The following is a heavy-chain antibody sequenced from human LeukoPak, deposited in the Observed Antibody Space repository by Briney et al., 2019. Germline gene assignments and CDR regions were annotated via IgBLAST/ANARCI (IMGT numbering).Heavy chain of an antibody. D-gene: IGHD3-22*01. CDR2: IYHSGST. J-gene: IGHJ4*02. CDR1: GGSISSGGYY. Sequence: SETLSLTCTVSGGSISSGGYYWSWTRQPPGKGLEWIGYIYHSGSTYYNPSLKSRVTISVDRSKNQFSLKLSSVTAADTAVYYCASNHYDSSGYYVFHYWGQGTLVTVSS. CDR3: ASNHYDSSGYYVFHY. V-gene: IGHV4-30-2*01.